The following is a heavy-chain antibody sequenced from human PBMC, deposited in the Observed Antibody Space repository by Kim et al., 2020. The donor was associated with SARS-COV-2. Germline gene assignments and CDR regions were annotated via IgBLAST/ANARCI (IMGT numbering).Heavy chain of an antibody. J-gene: IGHJ4*02. CDR3: ARIQSSSWYWVY. V-gene: IGHV3-7*01. CDR1: GFTFSNDW. CDR2: IKQDGGGN. D-gene: IGHD6-13*01. Sequence: GGSLRLSCAASGFTFSNDWMSWVRQAPGKGLEWVANIKQDGGGNYYVDSVKGRFTISRENAKNSLYLQMNSLRAEDTAVYYCARIQSSSWYWVYWGQGTLVTVSS.